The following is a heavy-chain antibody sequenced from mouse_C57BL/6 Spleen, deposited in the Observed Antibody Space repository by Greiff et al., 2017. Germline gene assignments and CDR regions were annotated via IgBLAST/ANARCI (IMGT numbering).Heavy chain of an antibody. CDR3: ARCDYDEGPYFDV. J-gene: IGHJ1*03. D-gene: IGHD2-4*01. CDR1: GFTFSDYG. V-gene: IGHV5-17*01. CDR2: ISSGSSTI. Sequence: EVKLMESGGGLVKPGGSLKLSCAASGFTFSDYGMHWVRQAPEKGLEWVAYISSGSSTIYYADTVKGRFTISRDNAKNTLFLQMTSLRSEDTAMYYCARCDYDEGPYFDVWGTGTTVTVSS.